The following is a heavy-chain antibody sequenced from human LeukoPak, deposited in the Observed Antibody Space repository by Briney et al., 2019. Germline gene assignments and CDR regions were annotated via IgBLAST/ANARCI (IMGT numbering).Heavy chain of an antibody. CDR2: MNPNSGNT. V-gene: IGHV1-8*01. J-gene: IGHJ6*03. D-gene: IGHD2-2*01. CDR3: ARAVRGVVVVPSTTIRRDYYYYMDV. CDR1: GYTFTSYD. Sequence: GASVNVSCKASGYTFTSYDINWVRQATGQGLEWLGWMNPNSGNTGYAQKFQGRVTITRHTSISTAYMELSSLRSEDTAVYYCARAVRGVVVVPSTTIRRDYYYYMDVWGKGTTVTVSS.